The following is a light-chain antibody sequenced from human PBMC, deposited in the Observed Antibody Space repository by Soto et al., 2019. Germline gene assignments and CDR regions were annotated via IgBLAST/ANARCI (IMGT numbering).Light chain of an antibody. CDR2: KAS. Sequence: DIKMTQSPSTLSASVGDRVTITCRASQSISGWLAWYPQKPGKAPKILIYKASSLESGVPSRFSGSGSGTEFTLTISSLQPDDFATYYCQQYKSYGTFGQGTKVDIK. CDR3: QQYKSYGT. CDR1: QSISGW. V-gene: IGKV1-5*03. J-gene: IGKJ1*01.